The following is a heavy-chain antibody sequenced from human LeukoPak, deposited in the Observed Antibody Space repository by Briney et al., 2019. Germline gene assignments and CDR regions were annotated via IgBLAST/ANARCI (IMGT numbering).Heavy chain of an antibody. CDR3: AKDLGSGSYFDS. CDR2: ISGSGGST. Sequence: GGSLRLSCAASGFTFISYAMSWVRQAPGEGLEWVSAISGSGGSTYYADSVKGRFTISRDNSKNTLYVQMNTLRAEDTAVYYCAKDLGSGSYFDSWGQGTLVTVSS. V-gene: IGHV3-23*01. CDR1: GFTFISYA. D-gene: IGHD1-26*01. J-gene: IGHJ4*02.